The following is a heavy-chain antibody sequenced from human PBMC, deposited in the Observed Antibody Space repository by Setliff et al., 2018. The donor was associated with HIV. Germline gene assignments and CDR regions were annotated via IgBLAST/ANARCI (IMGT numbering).Heavy chain of an antibody. CDR1: GYSFTSYL. CDR2: IHPRDSDT. V-gene: IGHV5-51*01. J-gene: IGHJ6*03. CDR3: VRFVHSSGWYSSSYYYYMDV. D-gene: IGHD3-22*01. Sequence: GESLKISCKGFGYSFTSYLIAWVRQTPGKGLEWMGNIHPRDSDTRYSPSFQGQVTLSVDKSISTAYLQWSSLKASDTAMYYCVRFVHSSGWYSSSYYYYMDVWGKGTTVTVSS.